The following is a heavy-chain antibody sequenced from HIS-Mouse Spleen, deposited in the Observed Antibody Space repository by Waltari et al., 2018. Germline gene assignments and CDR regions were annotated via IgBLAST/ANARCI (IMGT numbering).Heavy chain of an antibody. CDR2: IYYSGRT. V-gene: IGHV4-39*07. CDR1: GGSISSSGYY. J-gene: IGHJ2*01. CDR3: AREIPYSSSCYDWYFDL. Sequence: QLHLQESGPGLVKPSETLSLTCTVSGGSISSSGYYLGWIRMPPGKGLEWIGSIYYSGRTYYNPSLKSRVTISVDTSKNQFSLKLSSVTAADTSVYYCAREIPYSSSCYDWYFDLWGRGTLVTVSS. D-gene: IGHD6-13*01.